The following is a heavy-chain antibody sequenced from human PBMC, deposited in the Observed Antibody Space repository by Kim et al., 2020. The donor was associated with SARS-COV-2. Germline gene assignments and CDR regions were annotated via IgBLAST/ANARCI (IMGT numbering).Heavy chain of an antibody. J-gene: IGHJ4*02. Sequence: PAPGQRLGWMEWINAGNGNTKSSQKFQGRVTITRDTSASTAYMELSSLRSEDTAVYYCARTCSSTSCYHPNFDYWGQGTLVTVSS. V-gene: IGHV1-3*01. CDR3: ARTCSSTSCYHPNFDY. CDR2: INAGNGNT. D-gene: IGHD2-2*01.